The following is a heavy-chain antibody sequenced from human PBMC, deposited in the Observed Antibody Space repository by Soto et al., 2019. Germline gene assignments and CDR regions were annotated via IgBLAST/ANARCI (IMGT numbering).Heavy chain of an antibody. CDR2: FSGSGGST. CDR3: ARKIRFLEWLSAFDI. J-gene: IGHJ3*02. CDR1: GFTFRSYA. Sequence: PGGSLRLSCAASGFTFRSYAMSWVRQAPGKGLEWVSGFSGSGGSTYYADSVKGRFTISRDNSKNTLYLQMNSLRAEDTAVYYCARKIRFLEWLSAFDIWGQGTMVTVSS. V-gene: IGHV3-23*01. D-gene: IGHD3-3*01.